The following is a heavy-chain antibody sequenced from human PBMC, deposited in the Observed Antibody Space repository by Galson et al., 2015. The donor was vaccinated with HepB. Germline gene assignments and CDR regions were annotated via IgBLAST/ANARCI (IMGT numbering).Heavy chain of an antibody. D-gene: IGHD6-13*01. V-gene: IGHV1-8*01. CDR1: GYTFTSYD. CDR2: MNPNSGNT. J-gene: IGHJ4*02. CDR3: ARAAVAAAGPYYFDY. Sequence: SGYTFTSYDINWVRQATGQGLEWMGWMNPNSGNTGYAQKFQGRVTMTRNTSISTAYMELSSLRSEDTAVYYCARAAVAAAGPYYFDYWGQGTLVTVSS.